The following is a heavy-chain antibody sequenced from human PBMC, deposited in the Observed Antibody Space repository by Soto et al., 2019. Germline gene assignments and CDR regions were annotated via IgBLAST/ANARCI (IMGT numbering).Heavy chain of an antibody. CDR1: GGTFSSYA. J-gene: IGHJ5*02. Sequence: QVQLVQSGAEVKKPGSSVKVSCKASGGTFSSYAISWVRQAPGQGLEWMGGIIPIFGTANYAQKVQGRVTITADESTSTAYMELSSLRSEDTAVYYCARGIFEYSSSEGGWFDPWGQGTLVTVSS. CDR2: IIPIFGTA. CDR3: ARGIFEYSSSEGGWFDP. V-gene: IGHV1-69*01. D-gene: IGHD6-6*01.